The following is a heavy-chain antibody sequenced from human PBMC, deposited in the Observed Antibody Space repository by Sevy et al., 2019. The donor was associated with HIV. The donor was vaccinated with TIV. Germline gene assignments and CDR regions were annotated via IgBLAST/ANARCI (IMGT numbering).Heavy chain of an antibody. V-gene: IGHV1-18*01. D-gene: IGHD3-22*01. CDR3: AREGTLVTMII. CDR2: SNPHNGNT. Sequence: ASVKVSCKASGYTFTNHGISWVRQAPGQGLGWMGWSNPHNGNTKYAQKLQGRVTMTTDTSTNTAYMEVRSLRSDDTAVYYCAREGTLVTMIIWGQGTLVTVSS. J-gene: IGHJ4*02. CDR1: GYTFTNHG.